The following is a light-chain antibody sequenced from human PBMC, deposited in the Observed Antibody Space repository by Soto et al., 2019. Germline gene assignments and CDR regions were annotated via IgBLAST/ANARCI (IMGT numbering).Light chain of an antibody. CDR1: QGISGY. V-gene: IGKV1-9*01. Sequence: DIQLTQSPSFLSASVGDRVTVTCRASQGISGYLAWYQQKPGKAPKLLIYATSTLQSGVPSRFSGSGSGTEFTLTISSLQPEDFATYYCQQLYSYPVTFGQGTKLEIK. J-gene: IGKJ2*01. CDR2: ATS. CDR3: QQLYSYPVT.